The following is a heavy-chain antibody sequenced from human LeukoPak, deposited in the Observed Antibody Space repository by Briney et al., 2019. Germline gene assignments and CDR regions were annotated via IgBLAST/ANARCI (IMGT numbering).Heavy chain of an antibody. V-gene: IGHV4-59*01. CDR3: ARGATYYYDSSGTRWFDP. J-gene: IGHJ5*02. CDR2: IYYSGST. D-gene: IGHD3-22*01. Sequence: SETLSLTCTVSGGSISTYYWSWIRQPPGKGLEWIGYIYYSGSTNYNPSLKSRVTISVDTSKNQFSLKLSPVTAADTAVYYCARGATYYYDSSGTRWFDPWGQGTLVTVSS. CDR1: GGSISTYY.